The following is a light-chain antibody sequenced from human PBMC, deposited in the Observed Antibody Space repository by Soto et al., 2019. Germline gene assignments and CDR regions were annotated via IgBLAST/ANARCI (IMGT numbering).Light chain of an antibody. CDR2: EVS. J-gene: IGLJ2*01. V-gene: IGLV2-14*01. CDR3: SSYTTNKTLL. CDR1: SSDVGTSNF. Sequence: QSALTQPASVSGSPGQSITISCTGTSSDVGTSNFVSWYQQHPGKAPKLIFYEVSNRPPGLSDRFSGSKSATTAYLTISGLQAEDEADYFCSSYTTNKTLLFGGGTKLTVL.